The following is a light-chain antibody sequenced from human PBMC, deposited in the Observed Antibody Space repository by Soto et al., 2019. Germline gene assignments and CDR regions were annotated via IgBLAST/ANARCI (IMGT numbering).Light chain of an antibody. CDR3: QQYNNWPRT. V-gene: IGKV3-15*01. Sequence: IVMTQSPATLSVSPGERATLSCRASQSVSSNLAWYQQKPGQAPRLLIYGASTRATGIPARFSGSGSGTEFTLTISSLQSEEFAVYYGQQYNNWPRTFGQGTKVEIK. CDR2: GAS. CDR1: QSVSSN. J-gene: IGKJ1*01.